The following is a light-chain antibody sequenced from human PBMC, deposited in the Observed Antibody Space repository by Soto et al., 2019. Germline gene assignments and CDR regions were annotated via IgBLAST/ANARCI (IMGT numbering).Light chain of an antibody. CDR2: GAS. J-gene: IGKJ3*01. V-gene: IGKV3-20*01. CDR3: QQYGTSPPT. CDR1: QSVSRNS. Sequence: EIVLTQSPGTLSLSPGERATLSCRASQSVSRNSLAWYQQKPGQALRLLIYGASSRASDIPERFSGSGSGTDFTLILSSLEPEDFAVYFCQQYGTSPPTFGAGTKVDI.